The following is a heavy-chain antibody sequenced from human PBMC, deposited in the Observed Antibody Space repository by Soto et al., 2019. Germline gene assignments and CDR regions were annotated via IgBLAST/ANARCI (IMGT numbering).Heavy chain of an antibody. Sequence: VWSLRLSCAASGFTFSSYAMSWVRQAPGKGLEWVSAIGGSGGSTYYADSVKGRFTISRDNSKNTLYLQMNSLRAEDTAVYYCAKGTGIVGASILYYSYYGMDVWGQGTTVTVSS. V-gene: IGHV3-23*01. D-gene: IGHD1-26*01. CDR2: IGGSGGST. CDR1: GFTFSSYA. J-gene: IGHJ6*01. CDR3: AKGTGIVGASILYYSYYGMDV.